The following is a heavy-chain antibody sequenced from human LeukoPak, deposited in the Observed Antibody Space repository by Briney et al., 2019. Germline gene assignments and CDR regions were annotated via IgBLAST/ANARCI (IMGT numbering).Heavy chain of an antibody. J-gene: IGHJ3*02. CDR1: GGSSSGYS. D-gene: IGHD1-7*01. CDR2: INHSGST. V-gene: IGHV4-34*01. CDR3: ARGGRKYNWNYEDAFDI. Sequence: TPSETLSLTCAVYGGSSSGYSGSWIRHPPGKGLEWMGEINHSGSTNYNPSFKSRVTISVDTSQKQFSLNLGAVTPAAPAVYYCARGGRKYNWNYEDAFDIWGQETMVTVSS.